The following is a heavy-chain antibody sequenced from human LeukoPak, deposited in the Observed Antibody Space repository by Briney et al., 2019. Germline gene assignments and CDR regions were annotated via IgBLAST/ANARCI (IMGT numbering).Heavy chain of an antibody. CDR2: MNPNSGNT. J-gene: IGHJ4*02. CDR1: GYTFTSYD. CDR3: ARGVVYYDILTGYYYYFDY. D-gene: IGHD3-9*01. V-gene: IGHV1-8*03. Sequence: GASVKVSCKASGYTFTSYDINWVRQATGQGLEWMGWMNPNSGNTGYAQKFQGRVTITRNTSISTAYMELSSLGSEDTAVYYCARGVVYYDILTGYYYYFDYWGQGTLVTVSS.